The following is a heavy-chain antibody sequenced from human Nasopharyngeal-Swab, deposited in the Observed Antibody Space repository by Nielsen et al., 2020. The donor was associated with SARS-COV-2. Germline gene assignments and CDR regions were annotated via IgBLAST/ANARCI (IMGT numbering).Heavy chain of an antibody. Sequence: GGSLRLSCAASGFTFSSYSMNWVRQAPGKGLEWVSYISSSSSTIYYADSVKGRFTISRDDAKNSLFLQMNSLRAEDTAVYYCASPLPLDYWGQGTLVTVSS. CDR1: GFTFSSYS. V-gene: IGHV3-48*04. CDR2: ISSSSSTI. J-gene: IGHJ4*02. CDR3: ASPLPLDY.